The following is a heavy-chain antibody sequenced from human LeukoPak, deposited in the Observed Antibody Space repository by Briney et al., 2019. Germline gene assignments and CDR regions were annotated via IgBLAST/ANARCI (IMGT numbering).Heavy chain of an antibody. Sequence: PSETLSLTCAVYGGSFSGYYWSWIRQPPGKGLEWFGEINHSGSTNYNPSLKSRVTISVDTSKNQFSLKLSSVTAADTAVYYCARGPGNSYSSGWYKGYNWFDPWGQGTLVTVSS. CDR3: ARGPGNSYSSGWYKGYNWFDP. J-gene: IGHJ5*02. CDR1: GGSFSGYY. D-gene: IGHD6-19*01. V-gene: IGHV4-34*01. CDR2: INHSGST.